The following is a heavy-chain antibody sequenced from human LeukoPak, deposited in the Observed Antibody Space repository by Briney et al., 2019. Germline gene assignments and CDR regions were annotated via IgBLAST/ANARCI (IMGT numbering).Heavy chain of an antibody. CDR3: ARDKDTAIPWSFDY. CDR2: INPNSGGT. J-gene: IGHJ4*02. V-gene: IGHV1-2*02. CDR1: GYTFTFYY. D-gene: IGHD5-18*01. Sequence: GASVTVSCKASGYTFTFYYMQWVRQAPGQGLEWMGWINPNSGGTNYAQKFQGRVTMTRDTSISTAYMELSRLRSDDTAVYYCARDKDTAIPWSFDYWGQGTLVTVSS.